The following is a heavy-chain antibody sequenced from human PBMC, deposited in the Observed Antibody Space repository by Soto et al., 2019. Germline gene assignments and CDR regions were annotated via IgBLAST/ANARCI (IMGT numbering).Heavy chain of an antibody. CDR3: ARARASLGDYKGWYWFDP. V-gene: IGHV4-61*01. J-gene: IGHJ5*02. CDR1: GGSVSSGSYY. CDR2: IYYSGST. D-gene: IGHD4-17*01. Sequence: QVQLQESGPGLVKPSETLSLTCTVSGGSVSSGSYYWSWIRQPPGKGLEWIGYIYYSGSTNYNPSLKSRVTISVDTSKNLFSLKLSSVTAADTAVYYCARARASLGDYKGWYWFDPWGQGTLVTVSS.